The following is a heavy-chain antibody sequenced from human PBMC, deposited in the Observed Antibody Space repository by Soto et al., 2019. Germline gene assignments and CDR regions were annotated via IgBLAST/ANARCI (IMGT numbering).Heavy chain of an antibody. V-gene: IGHV4-4*07. J-gene: IGHJ5*02. D-gene: IGHD3-9*01. CDR2: IYSSGST. CDR3: ARGQRYSDWFDP. Sequence: SETLSLTCTVTGGAISGYYWTWIRQSDGEGLEWIGRIYSSGSTNYNPSLKSRVTISLDTSMNYFSLRLSSVTAADTAVYYCARGQRYSDWFDPWGQGTLVTVSS. CDR1: GGAISGYY.